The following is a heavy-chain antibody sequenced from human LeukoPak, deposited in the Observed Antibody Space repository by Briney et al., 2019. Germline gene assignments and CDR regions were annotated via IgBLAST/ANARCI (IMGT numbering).Heavy chain of an antibody. CDR1: GFTFSNYS. Sequence: GGSLRLSCAASGFTFSNYSMNWVRQAPGKGLEWVSSITSTSSYIYYADSVKGRFTISRDNAENSLYLQMNSLRAEDTAVYYCARDPYSGSYGDYYYYMDVWGKGTTVTISS. CDR2: ITSTSSYI. V-gene: IGHV3-21*01. J-gene: IGHJ6*03. CDR3: ARDPYSGSYGDYYYYMDV. D-gene: IGHD1-26*01.